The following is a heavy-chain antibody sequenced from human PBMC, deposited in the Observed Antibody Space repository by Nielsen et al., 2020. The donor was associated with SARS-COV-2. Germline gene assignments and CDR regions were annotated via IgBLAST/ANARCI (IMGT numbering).Heavy chain of an antibody. CDR3: ALLAVAGRVSYYGMDV. CDR2: ISGSDDST. CDR1: GFTFNNFA. J-gene: IGHJ6*02. Sequence: GESLKISCAASGFTFNNFAMSWVRQAPGKGLEWVSTISGSDDSTYYADSVKGRFTISRDDSKNTLYLQMNSLRAEDTAVYYCALLAVAGRVSYYGMDVWGQGTTVTVSS. V-gene: IGHV3-23*01. D-gene: IGHD6-19*01.